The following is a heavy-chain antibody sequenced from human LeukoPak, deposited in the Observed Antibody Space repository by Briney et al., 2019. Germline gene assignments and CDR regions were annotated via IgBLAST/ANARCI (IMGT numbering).Heavy chain of an antibody. D-gene: IGHD2-2*02. V-gene: IGHV3-23*01. J-gene: IGHJ4*02. CDR1: GFTFSSYA. Sequence: GGSLRLSCAASGFTFSSYAMSWVRQAPGKGLEWVSAISGSGGSTYYADSVKGRFTISRDNSKNTLYLQMSSLRAEDTAVYYCAKGGRASCYTSSDYWGQGTLVTVSS. CDR3: AKGGRASCYTSSDY. CDR2: ISGSGGST.